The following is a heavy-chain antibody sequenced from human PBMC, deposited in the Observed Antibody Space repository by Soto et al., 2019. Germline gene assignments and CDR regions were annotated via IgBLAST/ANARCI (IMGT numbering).Heavy chain of an antibody. D-gene: IGHD5-12*01. J-gene: IGHJ4*02. CDR1: GFTFYNYA. CDR2: ISGSGDST. CDR3: AKRREACQWLLEEQVEY. V-gene: IGHV3-23*01. Sequence: EVQLLESGGGLVQPGGSLRLSCAASGFTFYNYAMSWVCQAPGKVLEWVSGISGSGDSTYYADSVKRRLTISRGNFQNILYVQTNSLKGEDTDGYHCAKRREACQWLLEEQVEYWRQGYMVTVS.